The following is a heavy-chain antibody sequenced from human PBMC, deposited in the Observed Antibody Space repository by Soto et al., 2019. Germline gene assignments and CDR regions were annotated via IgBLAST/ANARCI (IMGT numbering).Heavy chain of an antibody. J-gene: IGHJ6*03. D-gene: IGHD1-1*01. CDR3: AVNLGRQLERRGYYYYYMDV. CDR1: GGSFSGYY. CDR2: INHSGST. Sequence: QVQLQQWGAGLLKPSETLSLTCAVYGGSFSGYYWSWIRQPPGKGLEWIGEINHSGSTNYNPSLKSRVTISVDTSKNQFSLKLSSVTAADTAVYYCAVNLGRQLERRGYYYYYMDVWGKGTTVTVSS. V-gene: IGHV4-34*01.